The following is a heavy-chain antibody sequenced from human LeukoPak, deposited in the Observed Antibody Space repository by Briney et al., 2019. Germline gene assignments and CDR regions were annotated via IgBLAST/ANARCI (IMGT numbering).Heavy chain of an antibody. CDR2: TYPWDSET. V-gene: IGHV5-51*01. D-gene: IGHD5-18*01. CDR1: GYSFITYW. Sequence: GKSLKISCMGSGYSFITYWIGWVRQMPGKGLDWMGITYPWDSETRYSPSFQGQVTISADKSISTAYLQWSSLKASDAAMYYCVRSRGYSYGYSYYFDYWGEGTLVTVSS. J-gene: IGHJ4*02. CDR3: VRSRGYSYGYSYYFDY.